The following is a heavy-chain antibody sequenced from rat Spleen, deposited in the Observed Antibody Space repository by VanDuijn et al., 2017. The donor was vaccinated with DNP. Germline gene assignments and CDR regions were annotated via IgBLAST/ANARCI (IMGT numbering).Heavy chain of an antibody. CDR1: GFSLTSYH. Sequence: QVQLKESGPGLVQPSQTLSLTCTVSGFSLTSYHVSWVRQPPGKGLEWMGFIRSGGNTEYNSEFKSRLSISRDTSKNQVFLKMNSLKTEDTGVYYCARDGGFSFAYWGQGTLVTVSS. CDR2: IRSGGNT. CDR3: ARDGGFSFAY. J-gene: IGHJ3*01. D-gene: IGHD4-4*01. V-gene: IGHV2-65*01.